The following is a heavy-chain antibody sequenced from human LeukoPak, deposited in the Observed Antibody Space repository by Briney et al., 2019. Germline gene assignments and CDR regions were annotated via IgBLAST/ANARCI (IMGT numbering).Heavy chain of an antibody. Sequence: GASVKVSCKASGYTFTGYYMHWVRQAPGQGLEWMGWINPNSGGTNYAQKFQRRVTMTRDTSISTAYMELSRLRSDDTAVYYCARAPYSSSWGPTGYWGQGTLVTVSS. D-gene: IGHD6-13*01. V-gene: IGHV1-2*02. J-gene: IGHJ4*02. CDR2: INPNSGGT. CDR1: GYTFTGYY. CDR3: ARAPYSSSWGPTGY.